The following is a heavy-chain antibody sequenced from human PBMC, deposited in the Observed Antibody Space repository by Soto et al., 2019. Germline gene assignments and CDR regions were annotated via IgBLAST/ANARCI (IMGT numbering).Heavy chain of an antibody. V-gene: IGHV4-39*01. CDR2: IYYSGST. Sequence: SETLSLTCTVSGGSISSSSYYWGWIRQPPGKGLEWIGSIYYSGSTYYNPSLKSRVTISVDTSKNQFCLKLSSVTAADTAVYYCATQAAVAGGRSNIWFDPWGQGTLVTVAS. CDR3: ATQAAVAGGRSNIWFDP. D-gene: IGHD6-19*01. J-gene: IGHJ5*02. CDR1: GGSISSSSYY.